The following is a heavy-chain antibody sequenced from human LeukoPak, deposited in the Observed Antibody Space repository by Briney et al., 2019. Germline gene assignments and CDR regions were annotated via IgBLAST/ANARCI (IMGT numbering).Heavy chain of an antibody. Sequence: KPGESLKISCKGSGYSFTSYWIGWVRQMPGKGLEWMGLIYPGDSDTRYSPSFQGQVTISPDKSISTAYLQWSSLKASDTAMSCCARHRYFDWFGPRDAFDIWGQGTMVTVSS. V-gene: IGHV5-51*01. CDR1: GYSFTSYW. J-gene: IGHJ3*02. D-gene: IGHD3-9*01. CDR3: ARHRYFDWFGPRDAFDI. CDR2: IYPGDSDT.